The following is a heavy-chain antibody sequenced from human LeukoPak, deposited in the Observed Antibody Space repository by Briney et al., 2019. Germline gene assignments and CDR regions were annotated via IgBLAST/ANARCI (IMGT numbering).Heavy chain of an antibody. CDR2: ISSSSSYI. D-gene: IGHD3-3*01. Sequence: GGSLRLSCAASGFTFSSYSMNWVRQAPGKGLEWVSSISSSSSYIYYADSVKGRFTISRDNAKNSLYLQMNSLRAEDTAVYYCATVLRRSGYSAFDYWGQGTLVTVSS. CDR1: GFTFSSYS. CDR3: ATVLRRSGYSAFDY. V-gene: IGHV3-21*01. J-gene: IGHJ4*02.